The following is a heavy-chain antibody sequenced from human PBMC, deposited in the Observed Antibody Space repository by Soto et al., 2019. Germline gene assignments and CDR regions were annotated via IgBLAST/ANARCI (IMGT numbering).Heavy chain of an antibody. CDR2: IIPLFGTA. V-gene: IGHV1-69*01. J-gene: IGHJ3*02. D-gene: IGHD1-26*01. CDR1: GGIFSTYA. Sequence: QVQLVKSGAEVKKPGSSVKVSCRASGGIFSTYAINWVRQAPGQGLEWMGGIIPLFGTANYAQKLQGRVTISADESAHIAYMELSSLRSEDTAVYYCARVQYSVTYWHAFDIWGQGTRVTVSS. CDR3: ARVQYSVTYWHAFDI.